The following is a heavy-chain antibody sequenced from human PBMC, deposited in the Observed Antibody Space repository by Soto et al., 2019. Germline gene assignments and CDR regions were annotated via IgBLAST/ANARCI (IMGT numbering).Heavy chain of an antibody. V-gene: IGHV1-69*12. CDR1: GGTFSSYA. CDR2: IIPIFGTA. D-gene: IGHD2-21*02. CDR3: ARAWLETSCGGDCTQDAFDI. Sequence: QVQLVQSGAEVKKPGSSVKVSCKASGGTFSSYAISWVRQAPGQGLEWMGGIIPIFGTANYAQKFQGRVTITADESTSTAYMERSSLRSEATAVYYCARAWLETSCGGDCTQDAFDIWGQGTMVTVSS. J-gene: IGHJ3*02.